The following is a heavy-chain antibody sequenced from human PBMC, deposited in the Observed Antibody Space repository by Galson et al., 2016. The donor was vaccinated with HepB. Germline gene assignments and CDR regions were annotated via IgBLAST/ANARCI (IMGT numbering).Heavy chain of an antibody. CDR3: ARSKSGYSYVFVY. D-gene: IGHD5-18*01. V-gene: IGHV1-69*13. CDR2: IVPIFGTA. J-gene: IGHJ4*02. Sequence: SVKVSCKASGGIFSSYGINWVRQAPGQGLEWMGGIVPIFGTAKYAPKFQGRVTITADESTSTDYMELSSLRSEDTAVYFCARSKSGYSYVFVYWGQGSQVTVSS. CDR1: GGIFSSYG.